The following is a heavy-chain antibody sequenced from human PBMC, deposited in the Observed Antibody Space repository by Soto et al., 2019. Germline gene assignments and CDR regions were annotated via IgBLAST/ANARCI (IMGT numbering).Heavy chain of an antibody. Sequence: YADSVKGRFTISRDNSKNTLYLQMNSLRAEDTAGYYCAKRSSSSTFDYWGQGTLVTVSS. D-gene: IGHD6-6*01. V-gene: IGHV3-23*01. CDR3: AKRSSSSTFDY. J-gene: IGHJ4*02.